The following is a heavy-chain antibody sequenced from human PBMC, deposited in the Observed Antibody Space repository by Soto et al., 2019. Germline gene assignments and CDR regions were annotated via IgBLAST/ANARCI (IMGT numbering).Heavy chain of an antibody. V-gene: IGHV3-23*01. J-gene: IGHJ2*01. CDR3: ARKVLGSTSRPDWWYFDL. Sequence: EVQLLESGGGLVQPGGSLRLSCVGSGFTFINYAMNWVRQTPGKGLEWVSGISGGGDRTFDADSVKGRFTIYRDNSKNTVKLQMNSLRADDTAVYYCARKVLGSTSRPDWWYFDLWGRGTLVTVSS. CDR1: GFTFINYA. CDR2: ISGGGDRT. D-gene: IGHD2-2*01.